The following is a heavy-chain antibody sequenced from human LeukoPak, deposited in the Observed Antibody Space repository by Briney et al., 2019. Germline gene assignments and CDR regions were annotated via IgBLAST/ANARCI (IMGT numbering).Heavy chain of an antibody. CDR1: GFTFSRYW. V-gene: IGHV3-74*01. CDR2: INGGATST. D-gene: IGHD3-10*01. CDR3: VRVGDDAFDI. Sequence: GGSLRLSCAASGFTFSRYWRHWVRQAPGKGLVWVARINGGATSTSYADSVNGGFTIYRDNAKNTLYLQINSMRAEDTAVNYCVRVGDDAFDIWGQGTMVTVSS. J-gene: IGHJ3*02.